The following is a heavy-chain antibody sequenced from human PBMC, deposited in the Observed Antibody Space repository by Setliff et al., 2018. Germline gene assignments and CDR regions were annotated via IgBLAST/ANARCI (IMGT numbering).Heavy chain of an antibody. Sequence: SETLSLTYTVSGGSISSGDYYWSWIRQPPGKGLEWIGYIYSSGSTYYNPSLKSRVSLSVDTSKNQFSLKLSSVTAADTAVYYCARESRYYYDNLGTLDYWGQGTLVTVSS. CDR1: GGSISSGDYY. CDR3: ARESRYYYDNLGTLDY. CDR2: IYSSGST. V-gene: IGHV4-30-4*08. D-gene: IGHD3-22*01. J-gene: IGHJ4*02.